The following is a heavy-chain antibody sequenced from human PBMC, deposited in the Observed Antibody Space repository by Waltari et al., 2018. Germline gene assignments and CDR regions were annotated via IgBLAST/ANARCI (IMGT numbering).Heavy chain of an antibody. D-gene: IGHD6-13*01. CDR3: ARDRGGLSWYDYFDY. CDR2: INPNSGGT. J-gene: IGHJ4*02. CDR1: GYTFTGYY. Sequence: QVQLVQSGAEVKKPGASVKVSCKASGYTFTGYYMHWVRQAPGQGLEWMGWINPNSGGTNYAQKFQGWVTMTRDPAISTAYMELSRLRSDETAVYYCARDRGGLSWYDYFDYWGQGTLVTVSS. V-gene: IGHV1-2*04.